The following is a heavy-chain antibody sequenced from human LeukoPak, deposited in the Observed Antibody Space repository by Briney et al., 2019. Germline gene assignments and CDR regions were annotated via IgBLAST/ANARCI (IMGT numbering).Heavy chain of an antibody. CDR3: TTDKYYYDSSGPASYYVDY. CDR2: IKSKTDGGTT. Sequence: GGSLRLSCAASGFTFSNAWMSWVRQAPGKGLEWVGRIKSKTDGGTTDYAAPVKGRFTISRDDSKNTLYLQMNSLKTEDTAVYYCTTDKYYYDSSGPASYYVDYWGQGTLVTVSS. CDR1: GFTFSNAW. D-gene: IGHD3-22*01. J-gene: IGHJ4*02. V-gene: IGHV3-15*01.